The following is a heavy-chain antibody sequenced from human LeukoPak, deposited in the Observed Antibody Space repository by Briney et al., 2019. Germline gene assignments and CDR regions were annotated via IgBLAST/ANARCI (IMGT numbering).Heavy chain of an antibody. Sequence: SVKVSCKASGGTFSSYAISWVRQAPGQGLEWMGGIIPIFGTANYGQKFAGRVTIIADESTNTAHMELSGLRSEDTAVYYCAPTSNFYDSSGPWGYFDLWGRGTLVTVSS. J-gene: IGHJ2*01. CDR2: IIPIFGTA. D-gene: IGHD3-22*01. CDR1: GGTFSSYA. CDR3: APTSNFYDSSGPWGYFDL. V-gene: IGHV1-69*13.